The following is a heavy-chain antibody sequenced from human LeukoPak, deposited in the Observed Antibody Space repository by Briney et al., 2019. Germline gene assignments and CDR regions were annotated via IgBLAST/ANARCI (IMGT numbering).Heavy chain of an antibody. D-gene: IGHD1-14*01. CDR3: ASKPRPNRYFDY. V-gene: IGHV4-34*01. CDR2: INHSGST. Sequence: PSETLSLTCAVYGGSFSGYYWSWIRQPPGKGLEWIGEINHSGSTNYNPSLKSRVTISVDTSKNQFSLKLSSVTAADTAVYYCASKPRPNRYFDYWGQGTLVTVSS. J-gene: IGHJ4*02. CDR1: GGSFSGYY.